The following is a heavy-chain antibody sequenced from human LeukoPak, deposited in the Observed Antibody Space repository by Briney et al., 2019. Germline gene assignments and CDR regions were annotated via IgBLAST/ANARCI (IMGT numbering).Heavy chain of an antibody. V-gene: IGHV1-18*01. J-gene: IGHJ4*02. D-gene: IGHD6-13*01. CDR3: ARDISSSWYRTYYFDY. CDR2: ISAYNGNT. Sequence: ASVKVSCKASGYTFTSYGISWVRQAPGQGLEWMGWISAYNGNTNYAQKLQGRVTMTTDTSTSTAYMELRSLRSDDTVVYYCARDISSSWYRTYYFDYWGQGTLVTVSS. CDR1: GYTFTSYG.